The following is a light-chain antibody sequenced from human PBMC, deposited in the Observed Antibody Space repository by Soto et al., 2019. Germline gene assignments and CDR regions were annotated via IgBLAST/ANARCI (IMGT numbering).Light chain of an antibody. V-gene: IGLV1-44*01. CDR1: SSNIGSNT. J-gene: IGLJ2*01. Sequence: QAVVTQPPSASGTPGQRVTISCSGSSSNIGSNTVNWYQQLPGTAPKLLIYSNNQRPSGVPDRFSGSKSGTSASLAISGLQPEDEADYYCAAWDDSLNGRVFCGGTKVTVL. CDR2: SNN. CDR3: AAWDDSLNGRV.